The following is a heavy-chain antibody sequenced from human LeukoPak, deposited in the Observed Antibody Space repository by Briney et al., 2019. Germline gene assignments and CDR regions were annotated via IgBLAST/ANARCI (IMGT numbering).Heavy chain of an antibody. D-gene: IGHD5-24*01. J-gene: IGHJ4*02. CDR3: ARLGYNTPYYFDY. CDR1: GGSISSYY. CDR2: IYYSGST. Sequence: SETLSLTCTVSGGSISSYYWSWIRQPPGKGLEWIGYIYYSGSTNYNPSLKSRVTISVDTSKNQFSLKLSSVTAADTAVYHCARLGYNTPYYFDYWGQGTLVTVSS. V-gene: IGHV4-59*01.